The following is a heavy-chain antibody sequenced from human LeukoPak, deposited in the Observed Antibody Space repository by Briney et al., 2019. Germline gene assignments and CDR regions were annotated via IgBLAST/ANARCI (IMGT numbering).Heavy chain of an antibody. J-gene: IGHJ5*02. Sequence: GGSLRLSCAASGFTFSSYAMHWVRQAPGKGLEWVAVISYDGSNRYYADSVKGRFTISRDNSKNTLYLQMNSLRAEDTAVYYCARVVVAATLLDWFDPWGQGTLVTVSS. CDR1: GFTFSSYA. V-gene: IGHV3-30-3*01. CDR2: ISYDGSNR. CDR3: ARVVVAATLLDWFDP. D-gene: IGHD2-15*01.